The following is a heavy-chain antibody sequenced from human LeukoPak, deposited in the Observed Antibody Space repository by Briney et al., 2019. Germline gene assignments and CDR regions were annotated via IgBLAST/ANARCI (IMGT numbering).Heavy chain of an antibody. V-gene: IGHV3-15*01. Sequence: GGSLRLSCAASGFTFSNAWMSWVRQAPGKGLEWVGRIKSKTDGGTTDYAAPVKGRFTISRDDSKNTLYLQMNSLKTEDTAVYYCARDGGSYSPFDYWGQGTLVTVSS. CDR2: IKSKTDGGTT. D-gene: IGHD1-26*01. CDR3: ARDGGSYSPFDY. CDR1: GFTFSNAW. J-gene: IGHJ4*02.